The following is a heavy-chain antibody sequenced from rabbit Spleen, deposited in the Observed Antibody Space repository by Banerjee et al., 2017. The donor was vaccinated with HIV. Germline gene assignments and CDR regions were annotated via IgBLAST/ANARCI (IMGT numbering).Heavy chain of an antibody. CDR2: IYGGGSGST. CDR3: ARSPYASYSYAWDL. D-gene: IGHD6-1*01. CDR1: GIDFSTYYY. V-gene: IGHV1S45*01. J-gene: IGHJ4*01. Sequence: QQQLEESGGGLVKPGGTLTLTCKASGIDFSTYYYMCWVRQAPGKGLELIACIYGGGSGSTAYASWAKGRFTISKTSSTTVTLQMTSLTAADTATYFCARSPYASYSYAWDLWGQGTLVTVS.